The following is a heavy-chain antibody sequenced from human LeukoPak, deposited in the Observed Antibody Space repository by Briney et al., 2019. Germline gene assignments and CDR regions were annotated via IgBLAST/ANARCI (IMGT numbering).Heavy chain of an antibody. J-gene: IGHJ4*02. D-gene: IGHD4-17*01. V-gene: IGHV4-59*08. Sequence: SETLSLTCTVSGGSISSYYWSWIRQPPGKGLEWIGYIYYSGSTNYNPSLKSRVTISVDTSKNQFSLKLSSETAADTAVYYCARWKDYGDYPFDYWGQGTLVTVSS. CDR1: GGSISSYY. CDR2: IYYSGST. CDR3: ARWKDYGDYPFDY.